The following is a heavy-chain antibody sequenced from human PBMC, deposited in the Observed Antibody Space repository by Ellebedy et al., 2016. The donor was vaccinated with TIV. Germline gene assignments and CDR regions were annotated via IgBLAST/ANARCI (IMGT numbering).Heavy chain of an antibody. CDR2: ISSSSSYI. D-gene: IGHD6-13*01. V-gene: IGHV3-21*01. CDR1: GFTFSGSA. J-gene: IGHJ5*02. Sequence: GESLKISXAASGFTFSGSAMHWVRQAPGKGLEWVSSISSSSSYIYYADSVKGRFTISRDNAKNSLYLQMNSLRAEDTAVYYCASASAAAGTGVNWFDPWGQGTLVTVSS. CDR3: ASASAAAGTGVNWFDP.